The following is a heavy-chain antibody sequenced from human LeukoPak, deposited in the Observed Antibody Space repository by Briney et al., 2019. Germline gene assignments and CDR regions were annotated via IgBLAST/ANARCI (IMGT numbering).Heavy chain of an antibody. Sequence: SETLSLTCTVSGGSISSGGYYWSWIRQHPGKGLEWIGYIYYSGSTYYNPSLKSRVTISVDTSKNQFSLKLSSVTAADTAVYYCARHPTTVTPYYYYGMDVWGQGTTVTVSS. V-gene: IGHV4-31*03. CDR3: ARHPTTVTPYYYYGMDV. CDR2: IYYSGST. CDR1: GGSISSGGYY. J-gene: IGHJ6*02. D-gene: IGHD4-17*01.